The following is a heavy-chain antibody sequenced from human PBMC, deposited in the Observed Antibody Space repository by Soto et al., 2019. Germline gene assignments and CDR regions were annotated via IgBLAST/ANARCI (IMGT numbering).Heavy chain of an antibody. CDR3: ARDSIVVVGRSYYYYGMDV. CDR1: GYTFTSYY. J-gene: IGHJ6*04. CDR2: INPSGGST. V-gene: IGHV1-46*01. D-gene: IGHD2-15*01. Sequence: ASVKVSCKASGYTFTSYYMHWVRQAPGQGLEWMGIINPSGGSTSYAQKFQGRVTMTRDTSKSTVYMELSSLRSEDTAVYYCARDSIVVVGRSYYYYGMDVWGKGTTVTVSS.